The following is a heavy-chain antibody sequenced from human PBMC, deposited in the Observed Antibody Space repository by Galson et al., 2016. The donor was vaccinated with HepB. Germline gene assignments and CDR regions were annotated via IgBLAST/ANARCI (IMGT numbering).Heavy chain of an antibody. J-gene: IGHJ4*02. V-gene: IGHV1-18*04. D-gene: IGHD6-19*01. CDR1: GYTFTSNA. CDR3: ARGGGWYYFDF. CDR2: VSTYNGDT. Sequence: KVSCKASGYTFTSNAISWVRQAPGQGLEWMGWVSTYNGDTKFAQKFQGRVTMTIDTPTNTAFMELRSLRSDDTAVYYCARGGGWYYFDFWGQGTLVTVSS.